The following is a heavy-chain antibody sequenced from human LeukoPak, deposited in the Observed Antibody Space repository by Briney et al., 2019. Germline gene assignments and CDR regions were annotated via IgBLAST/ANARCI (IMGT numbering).Heavy chain of an antibody. CDR3: AKETPAVVVVISPSYYFDY. CDR1: GFTFGSYG. J-gene: IGHJ4*02. D-gene: IGHD3-22*01. CDR2: ISYDGSNK. V-gene: IGHV3-30*18. Sequence: PGGSLRLSCAASGFTFGSYGMHWVRQAPGKGLEWVAVISYDGSNKYYADSVKGRFTISRDNSKNTLYLQMNSLRAEDTAVYYCAKETPAVVVVISPSYYFDYWGQGTLVTVSS.